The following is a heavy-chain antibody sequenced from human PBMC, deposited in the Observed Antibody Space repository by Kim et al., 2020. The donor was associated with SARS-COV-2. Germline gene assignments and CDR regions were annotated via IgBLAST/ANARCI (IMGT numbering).Heavy chain of an antibody. CDR3: ARYYYHSSCYYYVHYLDS. CDR1: GYTFTTYT. V-gene: IGHV7-4-1*02. CDR2: INTNTGDP. Sequence: ASVKVSCKASGYTFTTYTINWVRQAPGQGLEWMGWINTNTGDPTYAQGFTGRFVFSLDTSVSTAYLQISSLKAEDTAVYYCARYYYHSSCYYYVHYLDSWGQETLVTVSS. J-gene: IGHJ4*02. D-gene: IGHD3-22*01.